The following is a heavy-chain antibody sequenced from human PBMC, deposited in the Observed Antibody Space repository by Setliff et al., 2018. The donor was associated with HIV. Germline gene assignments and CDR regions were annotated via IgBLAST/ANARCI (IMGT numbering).Heavy chain of an antibody. CDR1: GFSFSNFW. V-gene: IGHV3-7*03. CDR3: ARVLLRTNAVYGVVSNQFDP. CDR2: ISPDGNRN. D-gene: IGHD2-8*01. Sequence: GESLRLSCAASGFSFSNFWMHWVRQAPGKGLEWVASISPDGNRNHCVGSVKGRFTASRDNAKSSLYLQMNSLRAEDTAVYYCARVLLRTNAVYGVVSNQFDPWGQGTLVTVSS. J-gene: IGHJ5*02.